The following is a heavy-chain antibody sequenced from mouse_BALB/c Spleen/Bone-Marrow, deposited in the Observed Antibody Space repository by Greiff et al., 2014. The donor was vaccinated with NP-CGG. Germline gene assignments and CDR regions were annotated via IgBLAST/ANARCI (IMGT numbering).Heavy chain of an antibody. CDR2: IHPASGGT. CDR1: GYTLTDYE. Sequence: QVQLQQSGAELVRPGASVKLSCKALGYTLTDYEMHWVKQTPVHGLEWIGAIHPASGGTAHNQKFQGKANLTADKSSSTASMELSRLPCEDSADYYGTKEGVRGAGFAYWGQGTLVTVSA. J-gene: IGHJ3*01. D-gene: IGHD2-14*01. CDR3: TKEGVRGAGFAY. V-gene: IGHV1-15*01.